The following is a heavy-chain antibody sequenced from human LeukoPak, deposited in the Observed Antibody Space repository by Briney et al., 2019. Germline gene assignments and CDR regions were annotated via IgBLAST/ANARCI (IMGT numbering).Heavy chain of an antibody. Sequence: SETLSLTCTVSGGSLSSYYWSWIRQPPGKGLEWIGYIYHSGSTNYNPSLTSRVTISVDTSKNQFSLKLSSVTAADTAVYYCVRTLYIAAAPGGFDYWGQGTLVAVSS. CDR2: IYHSGST. D-gene: IGHD6-13*01. J-gene: IGHJ4*02. CDR3: VRTLYIAAAPGGFDY. CDR1: GGSLSSYY. V-gene: IGHV4-59*01.